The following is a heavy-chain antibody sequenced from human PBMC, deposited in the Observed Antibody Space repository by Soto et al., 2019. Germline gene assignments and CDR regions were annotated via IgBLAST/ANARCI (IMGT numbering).Heavy chain of an antibody. Sequence: EVQLVESGGGLVQPGGSLRLSCAASGFTFSSYSMNWVRQAPGKGLEWVSYISSSSSTIYYADSVKGRFTISRDNAKNSLDLQVNSLRAEDTAVYYCARIGRLRWGDYWGQGTLVTVSS. CDR2: ISSSSSTI. CDR3: ARIGRLRWGDY. CDR1: GFTFSSYS. V-gene: IGHV3-48*01. D-gene: IGHD4-17*01. J-gene: IGHJ4*02.